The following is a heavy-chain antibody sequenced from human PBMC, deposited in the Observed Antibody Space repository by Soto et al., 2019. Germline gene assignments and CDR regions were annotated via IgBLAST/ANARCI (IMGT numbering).Heavy chain of an antibody. CDR1: GYTFSIYD. J-gene: IGHJ4*02. CDR2: MSPRSGAT. D-gene: IGHD1-26*01. V-gene: IGHV1-8*01. CDR3: TRGEWELNY. Sequence: ASVKVSCKVSGYTFSIYDINWVRQATGQGPEWMGWMSPRSGATGYAQKFEGRVTMTRDSSESTAYMELSSLTSDDTAIYYCTRGEWELNYWGQGTLVTVSS.